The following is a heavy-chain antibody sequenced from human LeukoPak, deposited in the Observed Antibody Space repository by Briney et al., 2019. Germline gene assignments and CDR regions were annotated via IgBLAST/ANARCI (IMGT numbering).Heavy chain of an antibody. CDR2: ISAYNGNT. Sequence: GASVKVSCKASGYTFTSYGISWVRQAPGQGLEWMGWISAYNGNTNYAQRLQGRVTMTTDTSTSTAYMELRSLRSDDTAVYYCARDSYLGALGPYYYYYYMDVWGKGTTVTVSS. J-gene: IGHJ6*03. D-gene: IGHD1-26*01. V-gene: IGHV1-18*01. CDR3: ARDSYLGALGPYYYYYYMDV. CDR1: GYTFTSYG.